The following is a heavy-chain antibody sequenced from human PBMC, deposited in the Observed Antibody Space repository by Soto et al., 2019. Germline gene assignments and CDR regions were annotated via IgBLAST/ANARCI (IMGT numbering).Heavy chain of an antibody. Sequence: QVQLQQWGAGLLKPSETLSLTCAVYGGSFSGYYWSWIRQPPGKGLEWIGEINHSGSTNYNPSLKIRITISVDTSKNQFSLKLSSVTAAATAVYYCARTRLVRRYFDYWGQGTLVTVSS. V-gene: IGHV4-34*01. D-gene: IGHD6-19*01. CDR3: ARTRLVRRYFDY. J-gene: IGHJ4*02. CDR2: INHSGST. CDR1: GGSFSGYY.